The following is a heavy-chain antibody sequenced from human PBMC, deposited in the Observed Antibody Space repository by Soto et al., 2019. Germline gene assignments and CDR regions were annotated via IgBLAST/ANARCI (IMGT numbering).Heavy chain of an antibody. V-gene: IGHV1-46*04. CDR2: INPSGGST. CDR1: GYTFTTYY. CDR3: ARGHKYYASSGYYYFDY. J-gene: IGHJ4*02. D-gene: IGHD3-22*01. Sequence: QVQLVQSGAEVKKPGASVKVSCKASGYTFTTYYMHWVRQAPGQGPEWMGIINPSGGSTSYAQRLEGRVSMTRDTSTTTVYMELRSLRSEDTAVYYCARGHKYYASSGYYYFDYWGQGTLDPVSS.